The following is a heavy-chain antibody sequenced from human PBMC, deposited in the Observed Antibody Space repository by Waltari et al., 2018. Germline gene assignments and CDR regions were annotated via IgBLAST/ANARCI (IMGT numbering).Heavy chain of an antibody. J-gene: IGHJ4*02. CDR2: VHHSGKT. CDR3: AGDRAIGLFFDY. Sequence: QVQLQESGQGLVKPSGTLSLTCAVSGDSISGNYWWSWVRQSPEKGLEWIGQVHHSGKTHYNPSLQSRVTISLDKPKNQFSLNLNSVTAADTAVYYCAGDRAIGLFFDYWGRGTLVTASS. V-gene: IGHV4-4*02. CDR1: GDSISGNYW. D-gene: IGHD2-2*01.